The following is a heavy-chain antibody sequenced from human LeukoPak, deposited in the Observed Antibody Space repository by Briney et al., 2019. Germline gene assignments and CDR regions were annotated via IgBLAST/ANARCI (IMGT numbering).Heavy chain of an antibody. D-gene: IGHD3-22*01. CDR2: AQGDGRLQ. CDR3: ATGGGFYYGH. Sequence: GGSLRLSCAASGFTFSSYAMHWVRQAPGKGLEWVAAAQGDGRLQYYADSVKGRFTISKDISKSTLYVQMNSLRAEDTAVYYCATGGGFYYGHWGQGTLVTVSS. CDR1: GFTFSSYA. V-gene: IGHV3-30*04. J-gene: IGHJ4*02.